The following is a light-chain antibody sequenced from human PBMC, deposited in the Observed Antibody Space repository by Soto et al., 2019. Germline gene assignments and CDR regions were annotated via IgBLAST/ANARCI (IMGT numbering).Light chain of an antibody. CDR3: HQYGISPPT. CDR1: QSVSGSD. Sequence: EIVLTQSPGTLSLSPGERATLSCRASQSVSGSDVAWYQQKPGQAPRLLISGVSNRATGTPDRFSGSGSGTDFTLTISSLEPEDFAVFYCHQYGISPPTFGPGTKVDI. J-gene: IGKJ1*01. V-gene: IGKV3-20*01. CDR2: GVS.